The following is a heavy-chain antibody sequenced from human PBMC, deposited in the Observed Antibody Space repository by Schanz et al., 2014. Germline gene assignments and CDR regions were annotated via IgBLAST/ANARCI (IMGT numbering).Heavy chain of an antibody. V-gene: IGHV1-2*02. J-gene: IGHJ5*02. Sequence: QVLLVQSGAEVKQPGASVKVSCKASGYTFTGYYIHWVRQAPGQGFEWMGWINPLSGATDYAPTFQGRVSMTRDTSISTAYMEATRLVSSDTAVYYCARRGPNCSNNACYHGWFDPWGQGTLVTVSS. CDR3: ARRGPNCSNNACYHGWFDP. D-gene: IGHD4-4*01. CDR2: INPLSGAT. CDR1: GYTFTGYY.